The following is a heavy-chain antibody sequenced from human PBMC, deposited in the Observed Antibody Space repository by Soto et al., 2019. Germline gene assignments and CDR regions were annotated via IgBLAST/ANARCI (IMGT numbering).Heavy chain of an antibody. CDR3: ARVAAVGTNFDY. Sequence: SGPTLVNPTQTLTLTCTFSGFSLSTSGMRVSWIRQPPGKALEWVARIDWDDDKFYSTSLKTRLTISKDTSKNQVVLTMTNMDPVDTATYYCARVAAVGTNFDYWGQGTLVTSPQ. CDR1: GFSLSTSGMR. D-gene: IGHD6-13*01. CDR2: IDWDDDK. V-gene: IGHV2-70*04. J-gene: IGHJ4*02.